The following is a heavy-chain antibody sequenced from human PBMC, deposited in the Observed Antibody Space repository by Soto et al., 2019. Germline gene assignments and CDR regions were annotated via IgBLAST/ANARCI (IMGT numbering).Heavy chain of an antibody. J-gene: IGHJ3*02. CDR1: GYTFTSYG. Sequence: ASVKVSCKASGYTFTSYGISWVRQAPGQGLEWMGWISAYNGNTNYAQKLQGRVTMTTDTSTSTAYMELGSLRSDDTAVYYCARVGGIAYCGGDCYSAYAFDIWGQGTMVTVSS. D-gene: IGHD2-21*02. CDR3: ARVGGIAYCGGDCYSAYAFDI. V-gene: IGHV1-18*01. CDR2: ISAYNGNT.